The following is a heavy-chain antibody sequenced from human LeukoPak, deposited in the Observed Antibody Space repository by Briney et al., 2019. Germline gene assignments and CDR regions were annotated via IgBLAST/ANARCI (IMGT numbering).Heavy chain of an antibody. Sequence: GGSLRLSCAASGFTVNNNYMNWVRQAPGKGLEWVSGIHPGDNTYYADSVKGRFTISRGNSKNTLYLQMNSLRAEDTAVYYCTRGASYYDYWGQGTLVTVSS. CDR1: GFTVNNNY. J-gene: IGHJ4*02. CDR3: TRGASYYDY. V-gene: IGHV3-53*01. CDR2: IHPGDNT. D-gene: IGHD3-10*01.